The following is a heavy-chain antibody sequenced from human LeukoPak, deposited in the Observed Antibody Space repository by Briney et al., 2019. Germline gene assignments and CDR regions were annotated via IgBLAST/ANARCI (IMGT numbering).Heavy chain of an antibody. V-gene: IGHV4-4*07. Sequence: SETLSLTCTVSGGSISSYYWSWIRQPAGKGLEWIGRIYTSGSTNYNPSLKSRVTMSVDTSKNQFSLKLSSVTAADTAVYYCARGRFSSIGYCSSTSCYEEVIFPGLVDYWGQGTLVTVSS. J-gene: IGHJ4*02. CDR1: GGSISSYY. CDR3: ARGRFSSIGYCSSTSCYEEVIFPGLVDY. CDR2: IYTSGST. D-gene: IGHD2-2*01.